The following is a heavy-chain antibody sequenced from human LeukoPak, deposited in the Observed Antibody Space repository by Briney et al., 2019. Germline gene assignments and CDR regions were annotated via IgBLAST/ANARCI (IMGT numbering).Heavy chain of an antibody. CDR2: ISAYNGNT. Sequence: ASVKVSCKASGYTFTSYGISWVRQAPGQGLEWMGWISAYNGNTNYAQKLQGRVTMTTDTSTSTAYMELRSLRSDDTAVYYCARVGRMVVPAAMSNNWFDPWGQGTLVTVSS. CDR1: GYTFTSYG. D-gene: IGHD2-2*01. CDR3: ARVGRMVVPAAMSNNWFDP. V-gene: IGHV1-18*01. J-gene: IGHJ5*02.